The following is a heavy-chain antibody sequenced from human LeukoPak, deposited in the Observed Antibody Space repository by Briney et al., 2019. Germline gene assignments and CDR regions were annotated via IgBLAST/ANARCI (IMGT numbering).Heavy chain of an antibody. CDR3: ARVSHDSSGYY. CDR2: INHSGST. V-gene: IGHV4-34*01. J-gene: IGHJ4*02. CDR1: GGSFSGYY. D-gene: IGHD3-22*01. Sequence: SETLSLTCAVYGGSFSGYYWSWIRQPPGKGLEWIGEINHSGSTNYNPSLKSRVTISVDTSKNQFSLKLSSVTAADTAVYYCARVSHDSSGYYWGQGTLVTVSS.